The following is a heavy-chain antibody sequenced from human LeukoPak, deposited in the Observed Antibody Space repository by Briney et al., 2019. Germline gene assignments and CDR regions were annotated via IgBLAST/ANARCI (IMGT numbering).Heavy chain of an antibody. CDR2: ISSSSSTI. CDR3: ARAGGSHA. D-gene: IGHD1-26*01. J-gene: IGHJ5*02. CDR1: GFTFSSYA. Sequence: GRSLRLSCAAPGFTFSSYAIHWVRQAPGKGLEWISYISSSSSTIYYADSVEGRFTISRDNAKNSLYLQMSSLRDEDTAVYYCARAGGSHAWGQGTLVTVSS. V-gene: IGHV3-48*02.